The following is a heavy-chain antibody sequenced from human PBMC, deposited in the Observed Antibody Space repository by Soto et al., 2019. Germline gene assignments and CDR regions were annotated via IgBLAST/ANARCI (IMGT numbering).Heavy chain of an antibody. CDR3: AMPDCRGGYCHSGGFGVFDY. J-gene: IGHJ4*02. V-gene: IGHV3-7*01. CDR1: GFTFSSYR. CDR2: IKHNGSDK. Sequence: EVQLVESGGGLVQPGGSLRLSCAASGFTFSSYRMTWVRQAPGKGLEWVSTIKHNGSDKYYVDSVKGRFTISRDNAKNSLYLQINSMRAGDTAVYYCAMPDCRGGYCHSGGFGVFDYGGQGLLLTFSS. D-gene: IGHD2-21*02.